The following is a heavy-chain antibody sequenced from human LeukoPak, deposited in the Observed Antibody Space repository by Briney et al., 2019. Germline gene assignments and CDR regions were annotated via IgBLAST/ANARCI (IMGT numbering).Heavy chain of an antibody. D-gene: IGHD3-22*01. Sequence: GGSLRLSCAASGFTFSRYWMTWVRQAPGKGLQWVANIKQDGSEQYYVGSVMGRFTISRDNANNSLYLQMNSLRPEDTAVFYCAKSRDVSVYSPKTLDYWGKGPLVTVSS. CDR1: GFTFSRYW. V-gene: IGHV3-7*01. J-gene: IGHJ4*02. CDR3: AKSRDVSVYSPKTLDY. CDR2: IKQDGSEQ.